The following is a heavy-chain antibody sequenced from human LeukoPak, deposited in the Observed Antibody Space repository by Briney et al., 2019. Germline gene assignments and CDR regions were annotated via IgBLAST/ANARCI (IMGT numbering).Heavy chain of an antibody. V-gene: IGHV1-8*01. CDR1: GYTFTSYD. CDR3: ARGWLLRYFVGNGFDP. D-gene: IGHD3-9*01. CDR2: MNPNSGNT. Sequence: GASVKVSCKASGYTFTSYDINWVRQATGQGLEWMGWMNPNSGNTGYAQKFQGRVTMTRNTSISTAYMELSSLRSEDTAVYYCARGWLLRYFVGNGFDPWGQGTLVTVSS. J-gene: IGHJ5*02.